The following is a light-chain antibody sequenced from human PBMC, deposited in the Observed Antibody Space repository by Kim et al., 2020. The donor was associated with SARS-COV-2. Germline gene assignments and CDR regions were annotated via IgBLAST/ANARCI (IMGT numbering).Light chain of an antibody. CDR2: RDS. CDR3: QVWDNNTWV. J-gene: IGLJ3*02. CDR1: NIGIKH. Sequence: GALGQAASITCGGDNIGIKHVHWYQQKAGQAPVLVIYRDSSRPAEIPERFSGSNSGNTATLTVSRAQAGDEADYYCQVWDNNTWVFGAGTQLTVL. V-gene: IGLV3-9*01.